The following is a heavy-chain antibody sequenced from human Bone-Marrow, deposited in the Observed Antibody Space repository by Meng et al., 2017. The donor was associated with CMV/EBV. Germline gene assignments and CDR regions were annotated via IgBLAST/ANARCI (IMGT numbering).Heavy chain of an antibody. Sequence: GGSLRLSCAASGFTFSNYWMTWVRQAPGKGLEWVANIKQDGSEKYYVDSVKGRFTISRDNAKNSLYLQMNSLRAEDTAVYYCGGYSGSYGHWFDPWGQGTLVTVSS. CDR2: IKQDGSEK. D-gene: IGHD1-26*01. J-gene: IGHJ5*02. V-gene: IGHV3-7*01. CDR3: GGYSGSYGHWFDP. CDR1: GFTFSNYW.